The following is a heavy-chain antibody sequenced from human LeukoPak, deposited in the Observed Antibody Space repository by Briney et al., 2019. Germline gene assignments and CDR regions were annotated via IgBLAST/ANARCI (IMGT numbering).Heavy chain of an antibody. CDR3: AAGLSGRLVAFDI. J-gene: IGHJ3*02. CDR2: IVVGSGNT. CDR1: GFTITSSA. Sequence: SVKVSCKVSGFTITSSAMQSVRQARGQRLEWIGWIVVGSGNTNYAQKFQERVTITRDMSTSTAYMELSSLRSEDTAVYYCAAGLSGRLVAFDIWGQGTMVTVSS. V-gene: IGHV1-58*02. D-gene: IGHD1-26*01.